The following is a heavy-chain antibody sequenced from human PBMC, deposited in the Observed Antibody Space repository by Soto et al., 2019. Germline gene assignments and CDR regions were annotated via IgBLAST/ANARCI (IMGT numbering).Heavy chain of an antibody. CDR3: ARGLAAHWFDP. J-gene: IGHJ5*02. CDR1: GGSFSGYY. D-gene: IGHD6-13*01. V-gene: IGHV4-34*01. CDR2: INHSGST. Sequence: PSETLSLTCAVYGGSFSGYYWSWIRQPPGKGLEWIGEINHSGSTNYNPSLKSRVTISVDTSKNQLSLKLSSVTAADTAVYYCARGLAAHWFDPWGQGTLVTVSS.